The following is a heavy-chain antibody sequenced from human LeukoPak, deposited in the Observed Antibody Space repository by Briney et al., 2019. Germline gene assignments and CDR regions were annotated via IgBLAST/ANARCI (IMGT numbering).Heavy chain of an antibody. CDR2: TRDKTHSYST. CDR1: GFILSDHY. J-gene: IGHJ4*02. D-gene: IGHD1-14*01. V-gene: IGHV3-72*01. CDR3: VRVHNSFDY. Sequence: GGSLRLSCAASGFILSDHYMDWVRQAPGKGLEGVGRTRDKTHSYSTEYAASVKGRFTISTDDSKNSLYLQMNSLKTEDTAVYYCVRVHNSFDYWGQGTLVTVSS.